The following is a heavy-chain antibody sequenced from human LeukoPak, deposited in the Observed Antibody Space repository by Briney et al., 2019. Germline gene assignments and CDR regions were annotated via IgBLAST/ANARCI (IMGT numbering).Heavy chain of an antibody. CDR1: GYTFTGCC. CDR2: INPNSGGT. D-gene: IGHD6-6*01. Sequence: ASVKVSCKSSGYTFTGCCMHWVRQPPGQGLGWMGWINPNSGGTNYAQKFQGRVTMTRDTSISTAYMELSRLRSEDTAVYYCARDPRMYSSSSTRGGYYYGMDVWGQGTTVTVSS. J-gene: IGHJ6*02. CDR3: ARDPRMYSSSSTRGGYYYGMDV. V-gene: IGHV1-2*02.